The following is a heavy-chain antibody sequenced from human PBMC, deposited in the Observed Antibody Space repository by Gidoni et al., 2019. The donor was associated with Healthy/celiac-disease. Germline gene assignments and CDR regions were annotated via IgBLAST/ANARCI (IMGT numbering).Heavy chain of an antibody. CDR3: AKDQGGGDIVVVPAAIDY. J-gene: IGHJ4*02. CDR1: GFTFSRYG. D-gene: IGHD2-2*01. V-gene: IGHV3-30*18. CDR2: ISYDGSNK. Sequence: QVQLVESGGGVVQPGRSLRLSCAASGFTFSRYGLHWVRQAPGKGLEWVAVISYDGSNKSYADSVKGRFTISRDNSKNALYLQMNSLRAEDTAVYYCAKDQGGGDIVVVPAAIDYWGQGTLVTVSS.